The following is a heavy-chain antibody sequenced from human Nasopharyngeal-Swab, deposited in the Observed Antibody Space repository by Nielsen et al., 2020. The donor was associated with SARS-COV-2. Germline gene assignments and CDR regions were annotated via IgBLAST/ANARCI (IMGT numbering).Heavy chain of an antibody. CDR3: ARQEYLNWFDP. V-gene: IGHV4-39*01. D-gene: IGHD6-6*01. Sequence: SETLSLTCTVSGGSISSSSCYWGWIRQPPGKGLEWIGSIYYSGSTYYNPSLKSRVTISVDTSKNQFSLKLSSVTAADTAVYYCARQEYLNWFDPWGQGTLVTVSS. CDR1: GGSISSSSCY. J-gene: IGHJ5*02. CDR2: IYYSGST.